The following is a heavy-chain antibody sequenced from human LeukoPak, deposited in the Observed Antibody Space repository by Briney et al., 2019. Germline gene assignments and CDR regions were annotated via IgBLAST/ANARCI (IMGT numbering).Heavy chain of an antibody. CDR2: ISYDGSNK. D-gene: IGHD3-3*01. CDR1: GFTLSSYG. V-gene: IGHV3-30*18. Sequence: GGSLRLSCAASGFTLSSYGMHWVRQAPGKGLEWVAVISYDGSNKYYADSVKGRFTISRDNSKNTLYLQMNSLRAEDTAVYYCAKESPPPSHTISGVVIINGFDYWGQGTLVTVSS. J-gene: IGHJ4*02. CDR3: AKESPPPSHTISGVVIINGFDY.